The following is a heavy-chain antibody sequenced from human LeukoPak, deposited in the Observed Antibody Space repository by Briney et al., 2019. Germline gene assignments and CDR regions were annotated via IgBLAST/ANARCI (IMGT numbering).Heavy chain of an antibody. J-gene: IGHJ4*02. V-gene: IGHV3-23*01. CDR1: GLSFSTFA. CDR3: ARASWVSSTDAVR. CDR2: LRGNGET. D-gene: IGHD3-16*01. Sequence: GGSLRLSCAASGLSFSTFAMSWVRQGPARGLEWVSSLRGNGETFYADSVRGRFTLSRDSFRNTVYLQLNNLRVEDTARYYCARASWVSSTDAVRWGQGTLVTVSS.